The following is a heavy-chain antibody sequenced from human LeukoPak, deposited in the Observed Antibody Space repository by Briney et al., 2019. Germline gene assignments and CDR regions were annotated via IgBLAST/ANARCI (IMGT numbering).Heavy chain of an antibody. D-gene: IGHD3-3*01. Sequence: GGSLRLSCAASGFTFSSYWMSWVRQAPGKGLEWVAVIWYDGSNKYYADSVKGRFTISRDNSKNTLYLQMNSLRAEDTAVYYCARDRYDFWSGSTYYFDYWGQGTLVTVSS. J-gene: IGHJ4*02. CDR2: IWYDGSNK. CDR1: GFTFSSYW. V-gene: IGHV3-33*08. CDR3: ARDRYDFWSGSTYYFDY.